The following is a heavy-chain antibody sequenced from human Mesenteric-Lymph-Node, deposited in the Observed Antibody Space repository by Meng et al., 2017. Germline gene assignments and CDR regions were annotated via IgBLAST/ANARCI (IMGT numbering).Heavy chain of an antibody. V-gene: IGHV3-23*01. CDR1: GFTFSDYG. Sequence: GESLKISCAASGFTFSDYGMNWVRQAPGKGLEWVSAIADTTFYAESVKGRFTISRDNSKNTLYLQMNSLSAEDTAVYYCAKSIACSWGGWCSPFDFWGQRTLVTVSS. J-gene: IGHJ4*02. CDR3: AKSIACSWGGWCSPFDF. D-gene: IGHD6-19*01. CDR2: IADTT.